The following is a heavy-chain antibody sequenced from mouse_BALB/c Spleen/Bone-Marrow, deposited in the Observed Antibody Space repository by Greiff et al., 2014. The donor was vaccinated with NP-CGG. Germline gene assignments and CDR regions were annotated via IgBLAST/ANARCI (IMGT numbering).Heavy chain of an antibody. V-gene: IGHV5-17*02. CDR3: ARDVPLYDVGYFDY. Sequence: VQLKESGGGLVQPGGSRKLSCAASGFTFSSFGMPWVRQAPEKGLEWVAYISSGSSTIYYADTVKGRFTISRDNPKNTLFLQMTILRSEDTAMYYCARDVPLYDVGYFDYWGQGTTLTVSS. J-gene: IGHJ2*01. D-gene: IGHD2-14*01. CDR1: GFTFSSFG. CDR2: ISSGSSTI.